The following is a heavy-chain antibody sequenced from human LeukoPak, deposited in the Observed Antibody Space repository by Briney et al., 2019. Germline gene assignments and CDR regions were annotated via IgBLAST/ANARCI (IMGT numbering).Heavy chain of an antibody. J-gene: IGHJ4*02. V-gene: IGHV3-48*03. D-gene: IGHD6-19*01. CDR3: AREIVSSVAGNFDY. Sequence: GGSLRLSWAASGFTFSSYEMNWVRQAPGKGLEWVSYISSSASTRTYADSVKGRFTISRDNGKNSLYLEMNSLRAEDTAVYYCAREIVSSVAGNFDYWGQGTLVTVSS. CDR1: GFTFSSYE. CDR2: ISSSASTR.